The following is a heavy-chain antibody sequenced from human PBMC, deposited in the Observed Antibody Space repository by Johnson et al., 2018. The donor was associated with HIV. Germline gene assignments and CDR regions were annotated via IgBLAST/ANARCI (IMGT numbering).Heavy chain of an antibody. D-gene: IGHD1-26*01. CDR3: AIIPPGGAGKGADAFDI. J-gene: IGHJ3*02. Sequence: QVQLVESGGVVVQPGGSLRLSCAASGFTFSSYAMHWVRQAPGKGLEWVAVISYDGSNKYYADSVTGRFTISRDNSKNTLYLQMNSLRAEDTAVYYCAIIPPGGAGKGADAFDIWGQGTMVTVSS. CDR1: GFTFSSYA. CDR2: ISYDGSNK. V-gene: IGHV3-30*04.